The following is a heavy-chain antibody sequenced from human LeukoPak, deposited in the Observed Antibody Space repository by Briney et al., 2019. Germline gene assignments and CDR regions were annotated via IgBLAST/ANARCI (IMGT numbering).Heavy chain of an antibody. CDR2: ISSSSSYI. J-gene: IGHJ4*02. D-gene: IGHD2-2*01. CDR1: GFTFSSYS. CDR3: ARDGFNCSSTSCYLDYFDY. Sequence: GESLRLSCAASGFTFSSYSMNWVRQAPGKGLEWVSSISSSSSYIYYADSVKDRFTISRANATNTLYLQMNSLRAEDTAVYYCARDGFNCSSTSCYLDYFDYWGQGTLVTVSS. V-gene: IGHV3-21*01.